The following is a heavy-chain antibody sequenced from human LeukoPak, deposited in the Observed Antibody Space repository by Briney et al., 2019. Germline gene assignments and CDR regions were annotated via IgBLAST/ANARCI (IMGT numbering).Heavy chain of an antibody. D-gene: IGHD6-19*01. CDR1: GFTFSNYN. V-gene: IGHV3-48*01. J-gene: IGHJ4*02. Sequence: GGSLRLSCAASGFTFSNYNMNWVRQAPGKGLEWVSYIGSSGSSVYYADSVKGRFTISRDNAKNSLYLQMNSLRAEDTAVYYCARDAAEYSSGWYGVFDYWGQGTLVTVSS. CDR2: IGSSGSSV. CDR3: ARDAAEYSSGWYGVFDY.